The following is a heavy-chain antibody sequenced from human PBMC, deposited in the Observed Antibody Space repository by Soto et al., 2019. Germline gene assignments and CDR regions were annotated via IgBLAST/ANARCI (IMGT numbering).Heavy chain of an antibody. CDR2: ISAHNGNT. V-gene: IGHV1-18*01. J-gene: IGHJ4*02. CDR3: ARGRYGDY. D-gene: IGHD1-1*01. Sequence: QVHLVQSGAEVKKPGASVKVSCKGSGYDFTTYGITWVRQAPGQGLEWMAWISAHNGNTAYAQKLQGRVTVTRDTSTSTAYMVLRSLRSDDTAMYYCARGRYGDYWGQGALVTVSS. CDR1: GYDFTTYG.